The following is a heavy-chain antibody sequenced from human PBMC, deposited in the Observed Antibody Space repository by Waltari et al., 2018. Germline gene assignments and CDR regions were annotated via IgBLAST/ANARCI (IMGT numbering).Heavy chain of an antibody. Sequence: QVQLQQWGAGLLKPSETLSLTCAVYGGSFSGYYWSWIRQPPGKGLEWIGEIKHSGSTNYNPSLKSRVTISVDTSKNQFSLKLSSVTAADTAVYYCARPMYYDFWRGYSYWGQGTLVTVSS. CDR1: GGSFSGYY. CDR3: ARPMYYDFWRGYSY. D-gene: IGHD3-3*01. J-gene: IGHJ4*02. V-gene: IGHV4-34*01. CDR2: IKHSGST.